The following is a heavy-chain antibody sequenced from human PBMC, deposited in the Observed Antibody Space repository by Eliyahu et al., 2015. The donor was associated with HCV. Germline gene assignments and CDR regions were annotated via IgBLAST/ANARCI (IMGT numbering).Heavy chain of an antibody. CDR2: ISGSSSYI. CDR3: ARDRNGDYELDY. D-gene: IGHD4-17*01. Sequence: EVQLVDSGGGLVRPGGSLRLSCAAXGFXFTTYSMNWVRQTPGKGLEWVSSISGSSSYIDYADSVKGRFTISRDNAKNSLYLQMNSLRAEDTAVYYCARDRNGDYELDYWGQGTLVTVSS. V-gene: IGHV3-21*01. CDR1: GFXFTTYS. J-gene: IGHJ4*02.